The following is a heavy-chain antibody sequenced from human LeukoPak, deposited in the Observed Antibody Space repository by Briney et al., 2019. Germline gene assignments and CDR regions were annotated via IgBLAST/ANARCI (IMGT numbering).Heavy chain of an antibody. D-gene: IGHD3-3*01. J-gene: IGHJ4*02. CDR2: INHSGST. CDR3: ARAVDYDFWSGYLTRTKPYYFDY. Sequence: PSETLSLTCAVYGGSFSGYYWSWIRQPPGKGLEWIGEINHSGSTNYNPSLKSRVTISVDTSKNQFSLKLSSVTAADTAVYYCARAVDYDFWSGYLTRTKPYYFDYWGQGTLVTVSS. V-gene: IGHV4-34*01. CDR1: GGSFSGYY.